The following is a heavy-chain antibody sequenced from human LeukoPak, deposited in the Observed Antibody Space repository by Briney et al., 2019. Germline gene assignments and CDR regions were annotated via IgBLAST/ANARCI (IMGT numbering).Heavy chain of an antibody. CDR1: GYTFSDYA. CDR3: ARWGCSSASCNASFDY. CDR2: INSGIYKT. V-gene: IGHV1-3*03. J-gene: IGHJ4*02. D-gene: IGHD2-2*01. Sequence: GASVKVSCKASGYTFSDYAIHWVRQAPGRGLEWMGWINSGIYKTRYSQDFQGRVTITRDTSARTVYMELSSLRSKDMAVYYCARWGCSSASCNASFDYWGQGTLVAVSS.